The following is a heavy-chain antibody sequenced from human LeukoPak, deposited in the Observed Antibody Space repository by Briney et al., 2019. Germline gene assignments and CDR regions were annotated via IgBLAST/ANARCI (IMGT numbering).Heavy chain of an antibody. CDR1: GFTFSSYW. D-gene: IGHD3-3*01. CDR3: ARDGNDFWSGYRSANWFDP. J-gene: IGHJ5*02. V-gene: IGHV3-33*08. Sequence: GGSLRLSCAASGFTFSSYWMNWARQAPGKGLEWVAVIWYDGSNKYYADSVKGRFTISRDNSKNTLYLQMNSLRAEDTAVYYCARDGNDFWSGYRSANWFDPWGQGTLVTVSS. CDR2: IWYDGSNK.